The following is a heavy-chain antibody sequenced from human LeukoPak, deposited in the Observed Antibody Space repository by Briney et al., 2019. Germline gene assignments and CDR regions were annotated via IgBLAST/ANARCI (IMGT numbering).Heavy chain of an antibody. CDR1: GGSISSYY. CDR2: IYYSGST. J-gene: IGHJ4*02. Sequence: SETLSLTCTVSGGSISSYYWSWIRQPPGKGLEWIGYIYYSGSTNYNPSLKSRVTISVDTSKNQFSLKLSSVTAADTAVYYCARGGASYYDFWRSYYTSYFDYWGQGTLVTVSS. CDR3: ARGGASYYDFWRSYYTSYFDY. D-gene: IGHD3-3*01. V-gene: IGHV4-59*01.